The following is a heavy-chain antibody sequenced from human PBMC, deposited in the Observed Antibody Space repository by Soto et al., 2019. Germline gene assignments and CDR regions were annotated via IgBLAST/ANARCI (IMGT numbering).Heavy chain of an antibody. V-gene: IGHV3-21*01. CDR3: ARDQVKAFDI. CDR2: ISSSSSYI. J-gene: IGHJ3*02. D-gene: IGHD4-4*01. Sequence: GGSLRLSCAASGFTFSSYSMNWVRQAPGRGLEWVSSISSSSSYIYYADSVKGRFTISRDNAKNSLYLQMNSLRAEDTAVYYCARDQVKAFDIWGQGTMVTVSS. CDR1: GFTFSSYS.